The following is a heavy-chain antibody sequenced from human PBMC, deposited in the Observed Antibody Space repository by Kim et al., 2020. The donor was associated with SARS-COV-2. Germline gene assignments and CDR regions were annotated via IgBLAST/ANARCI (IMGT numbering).Heavy chain of an antibody. V-gene: IGHV4-61*07. CDR3: TRLGLLASFDN. Sequence: TSYDSTLKSRVTISLDTSKNEFFLKLTSVTAADTAVYYCTRLGLLASFDNWGPGIEVTVSS. CDR2: T. J-gene: IGHJ4*02.